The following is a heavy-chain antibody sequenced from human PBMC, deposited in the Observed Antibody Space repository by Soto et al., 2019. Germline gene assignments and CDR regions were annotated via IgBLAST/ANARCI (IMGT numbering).Heavy chain of an antibody. Sequence: QVQLQESGPGLVKPSETLSLTCTVSGDSISSYYWSWIRQPPGKGLEWIGYIYYSGSTNYNPSLKSRVTISVDTSKNQFSLKLSSVTAADTAVYYCARDSQQWLGIDYWGQGTLVTVSS. D-gene: IGHD6-19*01. CDR3: ARDSQQWLGIDY. CDR1: GDSISSYY. V-gene: IGHV4-59*01. J-gene: IGHJ4*02. CDR2: IYYSGST.